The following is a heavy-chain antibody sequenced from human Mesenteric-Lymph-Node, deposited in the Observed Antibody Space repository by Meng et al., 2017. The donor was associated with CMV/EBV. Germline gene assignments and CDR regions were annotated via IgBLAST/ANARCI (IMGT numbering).Heavy chain of an antibody. CDR1: GGSFSGYY. Sequence: QVRLPQWGAGLLKPLETLSVTCAFYGGSFSGYYWNWIRQSPEKGLEWIGEINHSGSTTYNPSFTSRIIISVDTSTNQISLNMSSVTAADTAVYYCARGSSYDILTGYFDYWGQGALVTVSS. V-gene: IGHV4-34*01. D-gene: IGHD3-9*01. CDR2: INHSGST. CDR3: ARGSSYDILTGYFDY. J-gene: IGHJ4*01.